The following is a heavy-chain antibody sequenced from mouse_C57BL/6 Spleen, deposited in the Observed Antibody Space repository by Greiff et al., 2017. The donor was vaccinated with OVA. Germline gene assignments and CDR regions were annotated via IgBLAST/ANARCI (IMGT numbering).Heavy chain of an antibody. CDR3: ARLYGSSPYYYAMDY. V-gene: IGHV1-55*01. Sequence: QVQLKQPGAELVKPGASVKMSCKASGYTFTSYWITWVKQRPGQGLEWIGDIYPGSGSTNYNEKFKSKATLTVDTSSSTAYMQLSSLTSEDSAVYYCARLYGSSPYYYAMDYWGQGTSVTVSS. CDR2: IYPGSGST. D-gene: IGHD1-1*01. J-gene: IGHJ4*01. CDR1: GYTFTSYW.